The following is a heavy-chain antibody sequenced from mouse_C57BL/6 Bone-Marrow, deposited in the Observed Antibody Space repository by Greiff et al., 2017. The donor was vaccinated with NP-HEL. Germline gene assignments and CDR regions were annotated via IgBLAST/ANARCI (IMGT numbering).Heavy chain of an antibody. V-gene: IGHV1-64*01. CDR1: GYTFTSYW. J-gene: IGHJ3*01. CDR2: IHPNSGST. CDR3: ARPPYYGSSAWFAY. Sequence: QVQLQQPGAELVKPGASVKLSCKASGYTFTSYWMHWVKQRPGQGLEWIGMIHPNSGSTNYNEKFKSKATLTVDKSSSTAYMQLSSLTSEDSAVYYCARPPYYGSSAWFAYWGQGTLVTVSA. D-gene: IGHD1-1*01.